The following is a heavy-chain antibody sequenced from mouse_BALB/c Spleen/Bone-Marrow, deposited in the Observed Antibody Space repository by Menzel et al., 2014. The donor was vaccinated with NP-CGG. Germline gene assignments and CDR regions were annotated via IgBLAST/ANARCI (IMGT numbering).Heavy chain of an antibody. V-gene: IGHV5-6*02. J-gene: IGHJ4*01. Sequence: EVKLVESGGDLAKPGGSLKLSCAASGFTFSTYGMSWVRQTPDKRLEWVATISSGGGYTYYPDSVKGRFTISRDNANNTLYLQMSSLKSEDTAMYYCTRQRNWDHYAMDYWGQGTSVTVSS. CDR1: GFTFSTYG. CDR3: TRQRNWDHYAMDY. D-gene: IGHD4-1*01. CDR2: ISSGGGYT.